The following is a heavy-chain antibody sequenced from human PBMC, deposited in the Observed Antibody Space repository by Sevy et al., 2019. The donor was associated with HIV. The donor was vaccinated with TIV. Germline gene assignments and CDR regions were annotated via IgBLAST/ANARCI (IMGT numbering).Heavy chain of an antibody. V-gene: IGHV2-5*02. D-gene: IGHD2-15*01. CDR1: GFSLTTSGVG. CDR3: ARRPGHCNTDTCFSGPGGEFDF. J-gene: IGHJ4*02. Sequence: HIPLQVWSYAGEPTQTLTLTCTFSGFSLTTSGVGVGWIRQPPGEALEWLALIYWDEDKRYNPSLQHRLSIMKETSKNQVVLVVTDMDPDDSATYFCARRPGHCNTDTCFSGPGGEFDFWGQGILVTVSS. CDR2: IYWDEDK.